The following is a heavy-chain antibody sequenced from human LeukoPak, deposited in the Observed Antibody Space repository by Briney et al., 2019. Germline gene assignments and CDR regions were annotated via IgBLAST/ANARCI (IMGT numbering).Heavy chain of an antibody. Sequence: PGGSLRLSCAASGFTFSSYALTWVRQAPGKGLEWVSAISGSGGSTYYADSVKGRFTISRDNSKNTLYLQMNSLRAEDTAVYYCAKSVNYYDSSGYQYYFDYWGQGTLVTVSS. CDR1: GFTFSSYA. D-gene: IGHD3-22*01. CDR2: ISGSGGST. CDR3: AKSVNYYDSSGYQYYFDY. V-gene: IGHV3-23*01. J-gene: IGHJ4*02.